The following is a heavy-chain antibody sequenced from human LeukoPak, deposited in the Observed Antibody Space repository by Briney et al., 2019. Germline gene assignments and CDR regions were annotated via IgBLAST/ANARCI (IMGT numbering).Heavy chain of an antibody. CDR1: GFTFSSYA. CDR3: ATPTSGYDNWFAP. D-gene: IGHD3-22*01. CDR2: ISGSGGST. J-gene: IGHJ5*02. V-gene: IGHV3-23*01. Sequence: GGSLRLSCAASGFTFSSYAMSWVRQAPGKGLEWVSGISGSGGSTYHADSVKGRFTISRDNANNTLYLQMNSLRAEDTAVYYCATPTSGYDNWFAPWGQGTLVTVSS.